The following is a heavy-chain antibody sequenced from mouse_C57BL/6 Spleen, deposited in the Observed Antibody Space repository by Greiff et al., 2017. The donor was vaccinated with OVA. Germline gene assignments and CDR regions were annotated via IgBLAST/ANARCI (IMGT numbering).Heavy chain of an antibody. V-gene: IGHV1-81*01. CDR2: IYPRSGNT. J-gene: IGHJ3*01. CDR1: GYTFTSYG. Sequence: QVQLQQSGAELARPGASVKLSCKASGYTFTSYGISWVKQRTGQGLEWIGEIYPRSGNTYYNEKFKGKATLTADKSSSTAYMELRSLTSEDSAVYFCASSGSDPVERAWFSYWGQGTLVTVSA. CDR3: ASSGSDPVERAWFSY. D-gene: IGHD1-1*01.